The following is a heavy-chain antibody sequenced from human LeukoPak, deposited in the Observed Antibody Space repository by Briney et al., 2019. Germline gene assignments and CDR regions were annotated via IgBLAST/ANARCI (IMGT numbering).Heavy chain of an antibody. J-gene: IGHJ4*02. CDR1: GFTFSTYG. Sequence: GRSLRLSCAASGFTFSTYGMHWVRQAPGKGLEWVAVIWYDGSNKYYADSVKGRFTFSRDNSKNTLYLQMNSLRAEDTAVYYCARENLLGGFFDYWGQGILVTVSS. CDR3: ARENLLGGFFDY. V-gene: IGHV3-33*08. CDR2: IWYDGSNK. D-gene: IGHD5-12*01.